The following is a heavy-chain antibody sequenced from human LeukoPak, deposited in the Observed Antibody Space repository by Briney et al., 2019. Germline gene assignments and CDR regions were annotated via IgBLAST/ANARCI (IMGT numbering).Heavy chain of an antibody. Sequence: PGGSLRLSCAASGFTFSSYEMNWVRQAPGKGPEWVSYISSSGSTIYYADSVKGRFTISRDNAKNSLYLQMNRLRAEDTAVYYCASNSGVSSSWQRDYWGQGTLVTVSS. CDR2: ISSSGSTI. V-gene: IGHV3-48*03. CDR3: ASNSGVSSSWQRDY. D-gene: IGHD6-13*01. J-gene: IGHJ4*02. CDR1: GFTFSSYE.